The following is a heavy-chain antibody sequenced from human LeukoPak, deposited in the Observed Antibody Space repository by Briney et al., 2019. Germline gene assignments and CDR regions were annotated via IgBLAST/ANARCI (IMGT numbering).Heavy chain of an antibody. CDR3: AAPRILMIAH. Sequence: SETLSLTCTVSGVSISTSSYYWGWIRQPPGRGLEWVGSIFYGGHTYYNPSLKSRVTISVDTSKNHFSLKLNSVTAADTAVYYCAAPRILMIAHWGQGGLVTVYS. D-gene: IGHD3-22*01. J-gene: IGHJ4*02. CDR2: IFYGGHT. CDR1: GVSISTSSYY. V-gene: IGHV4-39*02.